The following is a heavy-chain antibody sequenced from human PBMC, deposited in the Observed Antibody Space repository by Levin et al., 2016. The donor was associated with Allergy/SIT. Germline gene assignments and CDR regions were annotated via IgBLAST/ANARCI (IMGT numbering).Heavy chain of an antibody. J-gene: IGHJ2*01. CDR2: ISGDSSDT. CDR3: ARLKRGPWNFDL. D-gene: IGHD1-1*01. Sequence: GESLKISCTGSGLTFSGSYMGWIRQAPGQGLEYLSYISGDSSDTNYADAAKGRFTISRDDAKNSLFLQLNTLRAEDTALYYCARLKRGPWNFDLWGRGTLVTVSS. V-gene: IGHV3-11*03. CDR1: GLTFSGSY.